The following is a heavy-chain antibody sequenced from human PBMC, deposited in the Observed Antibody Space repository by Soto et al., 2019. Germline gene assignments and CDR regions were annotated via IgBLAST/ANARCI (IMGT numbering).Heavy chain of an antibody. Sequence: GVSLRLSCAASGFTFSSHAMSWVRLAPGKGLEWVSGLSGSGTSTYYADSVKGRFTISRDNSRDTLFLQMNSLTADDTAVYYCAKATTNGGWFNPFDSWGQGALVTVSS. V-gene: IGHV3-23*01. D-gene: IGHD6-19*01. CDR2: LSGSGTST. CDR3: AKATTNGGWFNPFDS. CDR1: GFTFSSHA. J-gene: IGHJ4*02.